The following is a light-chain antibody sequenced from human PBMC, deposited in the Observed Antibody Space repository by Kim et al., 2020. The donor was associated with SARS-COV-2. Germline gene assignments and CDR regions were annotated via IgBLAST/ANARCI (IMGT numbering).Light chain of an antibody. CDR1: SLRTYY. Sequence: SSELTQDPVVSVALGQTVRITCQGDSLRTYYANWYRQKPGQAPVLVTYAKNKRPSGIPDRFSGSSSGNTASLTITGALAEDEADYYCNSRDSSGNHWLFGGGTQLTVL. J-gene: IGLJ3*02. V-gene: IGLV3-19*01. CDR2: AKN. CDR3: NSRDSSGNHWL.